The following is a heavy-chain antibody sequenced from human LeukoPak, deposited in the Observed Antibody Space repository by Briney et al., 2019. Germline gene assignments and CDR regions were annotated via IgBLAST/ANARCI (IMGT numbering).Heavy chain of an antibody. CDR1: GFTFSSYA. CDR2: ISGSGGST. V-gene: IGHV3-23*01. D-gene: IGHD3-3*01. Sequence: PGGSLRLSCAASGFTFSSYAMSWVRQAPGKGLEWVPAISGSGGSTYYADSVKGRFTISRDNSKNTLYLQMNSLRAEDTAVYYCAKLPHYDFWSGYYFDYWGQGTLVTVSS. J-gene: IGHJ4*02. CDR3: AKLPHYDFWSGYYFDY.